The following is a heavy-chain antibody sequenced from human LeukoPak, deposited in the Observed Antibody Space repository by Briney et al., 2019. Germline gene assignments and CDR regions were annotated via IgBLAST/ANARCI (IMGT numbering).Heavy chain of an antibody. J-gene: IGHJ4*02. D-gene: IGHD3-10*01. CDR1: GYSISSGYY. CDR2: IYYSGST. Sequence: PSETLSLTCTVSGYSISSGYYWGWIRQPPGKGLEWIGNIYYSGSTYYNSSLKSRVTILVDTSKNQFSLKLSSVTAADTAVYYCARGGGRFGELTYLGYFDYWGQGTLVTVSS. V-gene: IGHV4-38-2*02. CDR3: ARGGGRFGELTYLGYFDY.